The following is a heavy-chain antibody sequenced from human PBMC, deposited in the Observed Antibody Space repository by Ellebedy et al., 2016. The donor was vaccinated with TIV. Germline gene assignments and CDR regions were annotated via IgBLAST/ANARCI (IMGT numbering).Heavy chain of an antibody. CDR1: GGSISGYY. D-gene: IGHD4-23*01. V-gene: IGHV4-59*08. Sequence: SETLSLTCSVSGGSISGYYWSWIRQPPVKGLEWIGYISYSIYYSGSTNYNPSLKSRVTISVDASKNQFSLQLRSVTAADTAVYYCARHAATAGNPNMDVWGRGTTVTVSS. CDR2: ISYSIYYSGST. J-gene: IGHJ6*03. CDR3: ARHAATAGNPNMDV.